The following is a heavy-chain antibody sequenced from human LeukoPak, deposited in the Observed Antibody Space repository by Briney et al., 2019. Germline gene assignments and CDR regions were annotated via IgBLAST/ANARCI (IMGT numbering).Heavy chain of an antibody. CDR2: IYYTGGT. CDR1: NESVSRGSYS. V-gene: IGHV4-30-2*06. D-gene: IGHD3-9*01. CDR3: ARDHWLLSSKTWYYYGLDV. Sequence: SETLSLTCAVANESVSRGSYSWSWIRQSPGKGLEWIGYIYYTGGTYYNPSLKSRVTISSDTSKNQFFLIMRSVTAADTAVYYCARDHWLLSSKTWYYYGLDVWGQGTTVTVSS. J-gene: IGHJ6*02.